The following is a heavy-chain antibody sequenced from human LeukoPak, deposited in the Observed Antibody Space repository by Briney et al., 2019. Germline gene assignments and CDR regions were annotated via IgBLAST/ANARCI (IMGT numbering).Heavy chain of an antibody. CDR1: GYAFTNYS. J-gene: IGHJ1*01. Sequence: ASVKVSCKASGYAFTNYSISWVRQAPGQGLEWMGWINVYNGNTIYAQKLQGRVTMTTDTSTSTAYMELRSLRSDDTAVYYCARLAGTDMIGYFQDWGQGTLVTVSS. CDR2: INVYNGNT. V-gene: IGHV1-18*01. D-gene: IGHD5-18*01. CDR3: ARLAGTDMIGYFQD.